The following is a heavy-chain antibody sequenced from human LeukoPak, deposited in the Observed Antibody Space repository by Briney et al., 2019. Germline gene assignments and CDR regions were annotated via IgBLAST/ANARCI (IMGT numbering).Heavy chain of an antibody. CDR3: AKDPMTTVTLIDY. V-gene: IGHV3-23*01. J-gene: IGHJ4*02. CDR1: GFTFSDYY. D-gene: IGHD4-17*01. Sequence: GGSLRLSCAASGFTFSDYYMSWVRQAPGKGLEWVSGISGSAGITYYADSVKGRFTISRDDSKNTLYLQLNSLRAEDTAVYYCAKDPMTTVTLIDYWGQGTLVTVSS. CDR2: ISGSAGIT.